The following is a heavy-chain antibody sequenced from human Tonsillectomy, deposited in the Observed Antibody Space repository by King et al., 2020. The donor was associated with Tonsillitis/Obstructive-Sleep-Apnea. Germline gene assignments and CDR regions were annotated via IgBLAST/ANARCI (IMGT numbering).Heavy chain of an antibody. CDR3: ARDRIQLWVDERWDNYGMDV. CDR2: ISYDGSNK. D-gene: IGHD5-18*01. V-gene: IGHV3-30*04. J-gene: IGHJ6*02. Sequence: HVQLVESGGGVVQPGRSLRLSCGASGFTFRSYAMHWVRQAPGKGLEWVAVISYDGSNKYYADSVKGRFTISRDNSKNTLYLQMNSLRAEDTAVYYCARDRIQLWVDERWDNYGMDVWGQGTTVTVSS. CDR1: GFTFRSYA.